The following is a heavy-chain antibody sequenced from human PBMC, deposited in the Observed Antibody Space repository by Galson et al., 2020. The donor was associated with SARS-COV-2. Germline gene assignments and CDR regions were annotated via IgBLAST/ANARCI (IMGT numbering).Heavy chain of an antibody. V-gene: IGHV3-66*01. CDR2: IYSGGST. D-gene: IGHD2-15*01. CDR3: ARDLVVYGLDV. CDR1: GFTVSSNY. Sequence: TGGSLRLSSAASGFTVSSNYMSWVRQAPGKGLEWVSVIYSGGSTYYADSVKGRFTISRDNSKNTLYLQMNSLRAEDTAVYYCARDLVVYGLDVWGQGTTVTVSS. J-gene: IGHJ6*02.